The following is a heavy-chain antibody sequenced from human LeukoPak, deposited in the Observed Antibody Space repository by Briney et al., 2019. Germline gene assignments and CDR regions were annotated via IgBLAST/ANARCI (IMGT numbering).Heavy chain of an antibody. CDR2: VDQTGSP. CDR1: GGSLRSDRHN. CDR3: ARDLGGYPFFMDV. J-gene: IGHJ6*03. D-gene: IGHD2-15*01. V-gene: IGHV4-39*07. Sequence: SETLSLTCSVSGGSLRSDRHNWAWVRQSADKGLEHIGSVDQTGSPYYNPPLKSRVTISVDASNKQFSLNLTSVTAADTAVYYCARDLGGYPFFMDVWGKGITVTVSS.